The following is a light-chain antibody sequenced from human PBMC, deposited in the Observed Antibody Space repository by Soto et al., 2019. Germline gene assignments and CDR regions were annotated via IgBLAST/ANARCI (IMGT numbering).Light chain of an antibody. CDR3: QQRCDWHPIA. J-gene: IGKJ5*01. CDR1: QSVSSY. CDR2: DAA. Sequence: IVLTQSPATLSLSPGERATLSCSAIQSVSSYLAWYQQKPGQAPRLRIYDAANRATGILASFSGSGSGTDFTLTISSLEHEDFAAYYCQQRCDWHPIAFGQGTRLEIK. V-gene: IGKV3-11*01.